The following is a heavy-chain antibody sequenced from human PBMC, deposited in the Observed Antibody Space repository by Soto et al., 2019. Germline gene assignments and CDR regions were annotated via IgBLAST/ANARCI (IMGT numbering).Heavy chain of an antibody. CDR2: IIPIFGTA. CDR3: ARRLTTPSPYYYYYGMDV. Sequence: ASVKVSCKASGGTFSSYAISWVRQAPGQGLEWMGGIIPIFGTANYAQKFQGRVTITADESTSTAYMELSSLRSEDTAVYYCARRLTTPSPYYYYYGMDVWGQGTTVTVSS. J-gene: IGHJ6*02. CDR1: GGTFSSYA. D-gene: IGHD4-17*01. V-gene: IGHV1-69*13.